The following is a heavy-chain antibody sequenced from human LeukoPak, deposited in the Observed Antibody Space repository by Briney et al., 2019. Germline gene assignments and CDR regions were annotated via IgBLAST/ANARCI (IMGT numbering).Heavy chain of an antibody. D-gene: IGHD6-13*01. CDR2: IGSSGGSI. J-gene: IGHJ4*02. V-gene: IGHV3-11*04. CDR1: GFTFNDYY. Sequence: KAGGSLRLSRAASGFTFNDYYMSWIRQAPGKGLEWISYIGSSGGSINYADSVKGRFTISRDNAKNSLSLQMNSLRAEDTAVYYCVRGRTSGSSWPFDYWGQGTLVTVSS. CDR3: VRGRTSGSSWPFDY.